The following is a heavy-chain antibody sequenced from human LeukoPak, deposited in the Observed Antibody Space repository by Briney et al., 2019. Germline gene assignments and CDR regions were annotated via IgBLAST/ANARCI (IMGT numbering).Heavy chain of an antibody. J-gene: IGHJ6*02. CDR3: AISISMVRGVVYDMDV. V-gene: IGHV3-23*01. CDR1: GFTFSNYA. D-gene: IGHD3-10*01. Sequence: GGSLRLSCAASGFTFSNYAINWVRQAPGRGLEWVSGISGSGGSTYYADSVKGRFTISRDISKNTLYLQMNSLRAEDTAVYYCAISISMVRGVVYDMDVWGQGTTVTVSS. CDR2: ISGSGGST.